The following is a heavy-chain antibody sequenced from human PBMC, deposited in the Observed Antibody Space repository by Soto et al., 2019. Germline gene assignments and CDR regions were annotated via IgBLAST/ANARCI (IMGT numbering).Heavy chain of an antibody. CDR2: IYWDGDK. CDR3: ARRMLYSGHDY. V-gene: IGHV2-5*02. D-gene: IGHD2-8*01. Sequence: QITLKESGPTLVKPTQTLTLTCTFSGFSLSTSGVGVGWIRQPPGKALEWLALIYWDGDKHYSPSLKGRLTITKDTSKNQVVLTVTNMDPVDTATYYCARRMLYSGHDYWGQGTLVTVSS. J-gene: IGHJ4*02. CDR1: GFSLSTSGVG.